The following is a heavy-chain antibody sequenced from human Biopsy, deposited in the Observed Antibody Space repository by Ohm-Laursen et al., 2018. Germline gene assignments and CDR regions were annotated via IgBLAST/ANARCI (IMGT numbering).Heavy chain of an antibody. J-gene: IGHJ4*02. CDR1: GFTFSSYA. CDR2: ISGNSDII. Sequence: SLRLSCAASGFTFSSYAMTWFHQAPGKGLEWVSTISGNSDIIYDTDSVKGRFTISRDNSKNTLYLQMNSLRADDTAVYYCALAAAQTVTHFDYWGQGTLVTASS. D-gene: IGHD4-17*01. V-gene: IGHV3-23*01. CDR3: ALAAAQTVTHFDY.